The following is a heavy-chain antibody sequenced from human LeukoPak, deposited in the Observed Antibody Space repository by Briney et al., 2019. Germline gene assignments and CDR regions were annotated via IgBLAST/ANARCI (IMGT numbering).Heavy chain of an antibody. D-gene: IGHD3-10*01. CDR1: GYTFTSYY. CDR3: ARVRVDEYGMDV. Sequence: ASVKVSCKASGYTFTSYYMHWVRQAPGQGLEWMGIINPSGGSTSYAQKFQGRVTMTRDTSTSTVYMELSSLRSEDTAVYYCARVRVDEYGMDVWGQGTTVTISS. CDR2: INPSGGST. J-gene: IGHJ6*02. V-gene: IGHV1-46*01.